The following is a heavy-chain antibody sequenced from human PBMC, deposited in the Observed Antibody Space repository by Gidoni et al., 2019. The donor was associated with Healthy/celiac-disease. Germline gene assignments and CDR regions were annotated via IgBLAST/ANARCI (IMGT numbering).Heavy chain of an antibody. Sequence: EVQLVESGGGLVKPGGSLRLPVAASGSPFSSYSMNWVRQAPGKGLEWVSSISSSSSYIYYADSVKGRFTISRDNAKNSLYLQMNSLRAEDTAVYYCARDFHYYGSGSYYMELGYYYYGMDVWGQGTTVTVSS. CDR1: GSPFSSYS. V-gene: IGHV3-21*01. CDR3: ARDFHYYGSGSYYMELGYYYYGMDV. J-gene: IGHJ6*02. D-gene: IGHD3-10*01. CDR2: ISSSSSYI.